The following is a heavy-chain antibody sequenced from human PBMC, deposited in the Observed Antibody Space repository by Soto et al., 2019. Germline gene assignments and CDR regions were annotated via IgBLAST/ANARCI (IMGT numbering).Heavy chain of an antibody. V-gene: IGHV6-1*01. J-gene: IGHJ5*02. CDR3: AKGDNLGPKTGYAFDP. CDR2: TYFRSKWYN. D-gene: IGHD5-12*01. CDR1: GDSVSSNTAS. Sequence: SQTLSLTCAISGDSVSSNTASWNWIRQSPSRGLEWLGRTYFRSKWYNDYAVSVKSRIIINPDTSNNQFSLQLNSVTPEDTAVYFCAKGDNLGPKTGYAFDPWGQGILVTVSS.